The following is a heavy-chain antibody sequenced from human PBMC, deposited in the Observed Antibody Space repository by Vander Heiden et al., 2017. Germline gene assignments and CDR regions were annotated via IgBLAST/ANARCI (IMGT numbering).Heavy chain of an antibody. D-gene: IGHD3-10*02. CDR1: GNSITTGAYF. V-gene: IGHV4-31*03. CDR3: ARDTMSGSFDL. J-gene: IGHJ3*01. CDR2: IHHSGNV. Sequence: QVQLQESGPGLVRPSQTLYLTCTVSGNSITTGAYFWTWIRQHPVKGLEWIGNIHHSGNVFYNPSLRSRINISVDSSKNQFSLRLTSLNAADTAVYYCARDTMSGSFDLWGQGTRVIVSS.